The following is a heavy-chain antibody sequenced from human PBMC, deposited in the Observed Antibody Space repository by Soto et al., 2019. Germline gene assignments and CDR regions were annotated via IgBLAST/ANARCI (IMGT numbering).Heavy chain of an antibody. CDR1: GGTFSRYG. V-gene: IGHV1-69*01. D-gene: IGHD3-22*01. CDR3: TRDGTLYDSSAYYYLY. CDR2: IIPMFAKA. J-gene: IGHJ4*02. Sequence: QVQLVQSGAEVKKPGSSVKVSCKASGGTFSRYGISWVRQAPGQGLEWMGGIIPMFAKANYAQKFQDRVTITADEPTGTAYMELRSLRFEDTAVYYCTRDGTLYDSSAYYYLYWGQGTLVTVSS.